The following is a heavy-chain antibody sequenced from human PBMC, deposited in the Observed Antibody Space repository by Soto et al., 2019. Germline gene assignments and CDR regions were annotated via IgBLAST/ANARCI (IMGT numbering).Heavy chain of an antibody. D-gene: IGHD6-13*01. CDR1: GGSISTSY. V-gene: IGHV4-59*06. CDR2: IYDSGST. Sequence: PSETLSLTCTVSGGSISTSYRSWIWHPPGKGLEWIGYIYDSGSTFYNPSLKSRVTISVDTSKNQFSLKLSSVTAADTAVYYCAVTPAAGTKYNWFDPWGQGTLVTVSS. CDR3: AVTPAAGTKYNWFDP. J-gene: IGHJ5*02.